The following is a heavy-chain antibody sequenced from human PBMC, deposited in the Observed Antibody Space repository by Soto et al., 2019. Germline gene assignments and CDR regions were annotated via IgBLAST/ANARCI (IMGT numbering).Heavy chain of an antibody. CDR2: IYYSGTT. Sequence: QVQLQESGPGLVKPSQTLSLTCTVSGGSISSGGYYWSWIRQHPGKGLEWFGYIYYSGTTYYNPSLMNRVTISLDPPKNHFSLKRHAVTAADTAVYFCARSGGYGDCDYWGQGTLVTVSS. J-gene: IGHJ4*02. CDR3: ARSGGYGDCDY. CDR1: GGSISSGGYY. D-gene: IGHD5-12*01. V-gene: IGHV4-31*03.